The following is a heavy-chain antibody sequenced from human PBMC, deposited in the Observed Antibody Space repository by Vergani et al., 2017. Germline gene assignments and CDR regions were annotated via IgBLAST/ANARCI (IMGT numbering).Heavy chain of an antibody. CDR2: INHSGST. Sequence: QVQLQQWGAGLLKPSETLSLTCAVYGGSFSGYYWSWIRQPPGKGLEWIGEINHSGSTNYNPSLKSRVTISVDTSKNQFSLKLSSVTAADTAVYYCARGDIVATTRANYVDYWGQGTLVTVSS. CDR1: GGSFSGYY. V-gene: IGHV4-34*01. D-gene: IGHD5-12*01. CDR3: ARGDIVATTRANYVDY. J-gene: IGHJ4*02.